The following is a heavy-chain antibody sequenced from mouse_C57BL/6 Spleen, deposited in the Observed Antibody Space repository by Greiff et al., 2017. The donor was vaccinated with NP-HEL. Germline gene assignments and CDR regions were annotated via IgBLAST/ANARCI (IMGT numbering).Heavy chain of an antibody. CDR1: GYAFSSSW. D-gene: IGHD1-1*01. CDR3: ARGATTVVARDY. CDR2: IYPGDGDT. Sequence: QVRLQQSGPELVKPGASVKISCKASGYAFSSSWMNWVKQRPGKGLEWIGRIYPGDGDTNYNGKFKGKATLTADKSSSTAYMQLSSLTSEDSAVYFCARGATTVVARDYWGQGTSVTVSS. V-gene: IGHV1-82*01. J-gene: IGHJ4*01.